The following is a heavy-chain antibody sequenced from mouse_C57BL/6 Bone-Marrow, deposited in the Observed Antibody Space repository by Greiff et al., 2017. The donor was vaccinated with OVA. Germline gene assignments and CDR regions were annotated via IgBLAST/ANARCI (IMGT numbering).Heavy chain of an antibody. CDR1: GFTFSDYG. V-gene: IGHV5-6*03. J-gene: IGHJ2*01. CDR3: ARQDYYGSSYFDY. CDR2: ISSGGSYT. D-gene: IGHD1-1*01. Sequence: EVKLVESGGGLVKPGGSLKLSCAASGFTFSDYGMHWVRQTPDKRLEWVATISSGGSYTYYPDSVKGRFTISRDNAKNTLYLQMSSLKSEDTAMYYCARQDYYGSSYFDYWGQGTTLTVSS.